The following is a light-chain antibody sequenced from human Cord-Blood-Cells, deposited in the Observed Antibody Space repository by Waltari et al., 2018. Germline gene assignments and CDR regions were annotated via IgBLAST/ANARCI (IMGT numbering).Light chain of an antibody. CDR2: EVS. J-gene: IGLJ1*01. V-gene: IGLV2-8*01. CDR3: SSYAGSNNV. CDR1: RSDVGGYNY. Sequence: QSALTQPPSASGSPGQSVTISCTRTRSDVGGYNYVSWYQQHPGKAPKLMIYEVSKRPSGVPDRFSGSKSGNTASLTVSGLQAEDEADYYCSSYAGSNNVFGTGTKVTVL.